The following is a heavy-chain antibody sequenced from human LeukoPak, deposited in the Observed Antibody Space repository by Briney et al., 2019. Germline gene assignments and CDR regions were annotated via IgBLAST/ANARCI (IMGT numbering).Heavy chain of an antibody. Sequence: GGSLGPPLRACGFPFGCFKLNWVAQAPGKGGGGVSSIHICCSYQLYADSVKGRFTISRDNAKNSLYLQMNSLRAEDTAVYYCATGERGHDYGDYPSYGMDVWGKGTTVTVSS. CDR3: ATGERGHDYGDYPSYGMDV. J-gene: IGHJ6*04. D-gene: IGHD4-17*01. V-gene: IGHV3-21*01. CDR1: GFPFGCFK. CDR2: IHICCSYQ.